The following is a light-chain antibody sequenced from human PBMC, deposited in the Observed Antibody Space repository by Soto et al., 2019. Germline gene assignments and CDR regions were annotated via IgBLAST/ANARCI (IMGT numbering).Light chain of an antibody. J-gene: IGKJ4*01. CDR1: QGITDD. Sequence: AIQMTQSPSSLSATVGDRVTITCRASQGITDDLSWYQQKPGRAPKLLIYAASSSQNGVPPRFSGSGSGTDFILTITSLQPEDFASYYCQHDHSFPFTFGGGTEVDIK. CDR3: QHDHSFPFT. CDR2: AAS. V-gene: IGKV1-6*01.